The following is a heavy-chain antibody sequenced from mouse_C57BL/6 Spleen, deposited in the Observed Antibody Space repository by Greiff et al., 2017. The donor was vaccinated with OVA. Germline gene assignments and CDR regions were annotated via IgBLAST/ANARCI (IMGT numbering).Heavy chain of an antibody. CDR3: ARSGLRDAMDY. Sequence: QVQLKQPGAELVMPGASVKLSCKASGYTFPSYWMHWVKQRPGQGLEWIGEIDPSDSYTNYNQKFKGKSTLTVDKYSSTAYMQLSSLTSEDSAVYYCARSGLRDAMDYWGQGTSVTVSS. CDR2: IDPSDSYT. J-gene: IGHJ4*01. V-gene: IGHV1-69*01. CDR1: GYTFPSYW. D-gene: IGHD2-4*01.